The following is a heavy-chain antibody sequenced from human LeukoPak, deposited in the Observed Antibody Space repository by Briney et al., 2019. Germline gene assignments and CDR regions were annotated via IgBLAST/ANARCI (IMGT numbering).Heavy chain of an antibody. D-gene: IGHD2-8*02. V-gene: IGHV1-69*04. Sequence: GASVKVSCKASGYTFTSYDINWVRQATGQGLEWMGRIIPILGIANYAQKFQGRVTITADKSTSTAYMELSSLRSEDTAVYYCARGAPLVYYYYYMDVWGKGTTVTVSS. CDR1: GYTFTSYD. CDR2: IIPILGIA. CDR3: ARGAPLVYYYYYMDV. J-gene: IGHJ6*03.